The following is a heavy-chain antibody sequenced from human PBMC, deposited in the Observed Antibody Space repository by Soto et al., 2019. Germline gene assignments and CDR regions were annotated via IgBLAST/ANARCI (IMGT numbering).Heavy chain of an antibody. CDR3: ARGLGSGSPPFDY. D-gene: IGHD3-10*01. V-gene: IGHV3-11*06. CDR2: ISSSSSYT. CDR1: GFTFSDYY. J-gene: IGHJ4*02. Sequence: QVQLVESGGGLVMPGGSLRLSCAASGFTFSDYYMSWIRQAPGKGLEWVSYISSSSSYTNYADSVKGRFTISRDNAKNSLYLQMNSLRAEDTAVYYCARGLGSGSPPFDYWGQGTLVTVSS.